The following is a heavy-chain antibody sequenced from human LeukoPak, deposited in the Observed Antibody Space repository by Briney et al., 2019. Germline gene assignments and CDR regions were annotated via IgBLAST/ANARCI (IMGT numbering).Heavy chain of an antibody. CDR3: ARNRVIFGVVITYYFDY. CDR1: GFTVSSDY. J-gene: IGHJ4*02. V-gene: IGHV3-53*01. Sequence: PGGSLRLSCAASGFTVSSDYMSWVRQAPGKGLEWVSITYSDGQTYYADSVKGRFTISRDNSMNTLYLQMNGLRAEDTAVYYCARNRVIFGVVITYYFDYWGQGTLVTVSS. D-gene: IGHD3-3*01. CDR2: TYSDGQT.